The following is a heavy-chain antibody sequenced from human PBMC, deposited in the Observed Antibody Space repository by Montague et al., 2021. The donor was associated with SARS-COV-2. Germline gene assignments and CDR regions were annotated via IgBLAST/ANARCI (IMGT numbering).Heavy chain of an antibody. CDR1: NGSFSSFY. Sequence: SETLSLTCAVFNGSFSSFYWNWIRQPPGKGLEWIGEISHGRSNSYYSSLHRRVTITVHTSTKQLFLHLRSAIAAATAAYYCGCGGASGNDYMDCWGQGTPVTVSS. CDR2: ISHGRSN. CDR3: GCGGASGNDYMDC. J-gene: IGHJ4*03. V-gene: IGHV4-34*01. D-gene: IGHD1-1*01.